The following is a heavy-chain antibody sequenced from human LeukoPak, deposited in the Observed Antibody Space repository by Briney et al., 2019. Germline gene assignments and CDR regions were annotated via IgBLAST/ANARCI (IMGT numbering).Heavy chain of an antibody. CDR3: VRGVGIYDSSGYFDY. Sequence: PGGSLRLSCAASGLTFNICAMHWVRQAPGKGLEWVATISYDGSNKFHADSVKGRFTISRDNSKNTLYLQMNSLRAEDTAVYYCVRGVGIYDSSGYFDYWGQGTLVTVSS. CDR1: GLTFNICA. CDR2: ISYDGSNK. V-gene: IGHV3-30*04. D-gene: IGHD3-22*01. J-gene: IGHJ4*02.